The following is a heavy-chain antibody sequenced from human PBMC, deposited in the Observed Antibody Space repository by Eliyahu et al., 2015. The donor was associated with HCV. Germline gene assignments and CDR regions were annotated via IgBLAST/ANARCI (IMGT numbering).Heavy chain of an antibody. Sequence: QVQLVESGGGVVQPGRSLXLSCAASGFTFSISGMHWVRQAPGKGLEWVAVISFDGSNKYYADSVKGRFTISRDNSNNTLYLQMNSLRAEDTAVYYCAKTXYSSWNRPVDYWGQGTLVTVSS. D-gene: IGHD6-13*01. V-gene: IGHV3-30*18. CDR1: GFTFSISG. CDR3: AKTXYSSWNRPVDY. CDR2: ISFDGSNK. J-gene: IGHJ4*02.